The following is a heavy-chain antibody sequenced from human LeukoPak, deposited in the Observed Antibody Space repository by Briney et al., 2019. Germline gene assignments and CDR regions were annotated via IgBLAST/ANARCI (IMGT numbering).Heavy chain of an antibody. D-gene: IGHD5-18*01. CDR1: GDSVSSNSS. V-gene: IGHV6-1*01. J-gene: IGHJ3*02. CDR3: ARGVQGDGHSADEAFDI. Sequence: SQTLSLTCAISGDSVSSNSSWDWIRQPPSRGLEWLGRTYYRSKWYNDYVVSVKSRVNINPDTSKNQFSLQLNSVTPEDTAAYYCARGVQGDGHSADEAFDIWGQGTMVTVS. CDR2: TYYRSKWYN.